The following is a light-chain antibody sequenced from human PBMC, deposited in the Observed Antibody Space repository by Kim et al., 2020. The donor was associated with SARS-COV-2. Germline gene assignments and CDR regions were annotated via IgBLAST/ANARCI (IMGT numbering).Light chain of an antibody. CDR1: KLGDKY. CDR3: QAWDSSIYV. CDR2: RDN. Sequence: VVPGTPTRITRGGDKLGDKYGSWYQQTPGPSPVVVIFRDNRRPSGIPERFSGSNSGNTATLTISGTEAMDEADYYCQAWDSSIYVFGTGTKVTVL. V-gene: IGLV3-1*01. J-gene: IGLJ1*01.